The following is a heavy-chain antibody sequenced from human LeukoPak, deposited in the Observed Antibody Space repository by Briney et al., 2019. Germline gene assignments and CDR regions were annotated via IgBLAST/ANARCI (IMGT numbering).Heavy chain of an antibody. D-gene: IGHD3-22*01. Sequence: PSETLSLTCSVSGGSMYNYYWNWIRQSADKGLEWIGRIYATGSTDHNPSLKSRVTLSLDTSQNHFSLILTSVTAADTAVYFCARDKAVDSDSSGYYYNRGLDQWGQGILVTVSS. CDR1: GGSMYNYY. CDR2: IYATGST. V-gene: IGHV4-4*07. J-gene: IGHJ4*02. CDR3: ARDKAVDSDSSGYYYNRGLDQ.